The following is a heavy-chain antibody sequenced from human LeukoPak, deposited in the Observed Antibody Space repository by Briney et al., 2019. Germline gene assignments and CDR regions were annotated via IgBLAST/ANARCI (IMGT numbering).Heavy chain of an antibody. V-gene: IGHV1-2*04. CDR1: GYTFTSYD. CDR2: INPFSGGT. CDR3: ARGGYDLDY. J-gene: IGHJ4*02. Sequence: ASVKVSCKAPGYTFTSYDINWVRQAPGQGLEWMGWINPFSGGTKYAQKFQGWVTMTRDTSISTAYMELSRLTSDDTAVYYCARGGYDLDYWGQGTLVTVSS. D-gene: IGHD3-22*01.